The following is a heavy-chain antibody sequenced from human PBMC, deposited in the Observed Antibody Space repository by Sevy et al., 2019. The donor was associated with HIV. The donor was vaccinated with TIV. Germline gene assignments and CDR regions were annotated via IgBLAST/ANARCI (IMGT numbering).Heavy chain of an antibody. CDR1: GFTFSNYC. CDR2: LNGDGSDI. V-gene: IGHV3-74*01. Sequence: GGSLRLSCAASGFTFSNYCMNWVRQGPEKGLVWVARLNGDGSDINYADSVRGRFTISRDNTKNTLYLQMSSLRGEDTAVYYCFVRIRDSSEIDYWGQGTLVTVSS. J-gene: IGHJ4*02. CDR3: FVRIRDSSEIDY. D-gene: IGHD6-6*01.